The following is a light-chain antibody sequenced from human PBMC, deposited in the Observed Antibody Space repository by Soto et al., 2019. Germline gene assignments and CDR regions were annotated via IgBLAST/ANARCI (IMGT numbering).Light chain of an antibody. Sequence: QSVLTQPPSASGTPGQRATIACSGSSSYSGSNTVNWYQQLPGTAPKSLIDINNRRPARDPDGVSGPQSGISASLAICGLQTGAEADYYCAAWYGRLKGWEFG. CDR3: AAWYGRLKGWE. J-gene: IGLJ3*02. CDR1: SSYSGSNT. CDR2: INN. V-gene: IGLV1-44*01.